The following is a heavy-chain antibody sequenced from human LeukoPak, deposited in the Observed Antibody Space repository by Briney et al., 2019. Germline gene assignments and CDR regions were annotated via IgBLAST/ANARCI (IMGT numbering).Heavy chain of an antibody. CDR1: GFTFRDSA. Sequence: GGSLRLSCAASGFTFRDSAMTWVRQAPGKGLEWVSLISFSGDNTYYRDSVKGRFTVSRDNSKDTLYLQMNSLRAEDTAIYQCARDIERSTWGLGTMVTVSS. CDR3: ARDIERST. J-gene: IGHJ3*01. V-gene: IGHV3-23*01. D-gene: IGHD1-26*01. CDR2: ISFSGDNT.